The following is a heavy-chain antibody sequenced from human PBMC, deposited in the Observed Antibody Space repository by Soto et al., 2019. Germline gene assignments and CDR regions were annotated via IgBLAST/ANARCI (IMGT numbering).Heavy chain of an antibody. CDR3: ASNSRILWFGELFPEGVYYYYYGMDV. CDR1: GGSVSSGSYY. J-gene: IGHJ6*02. V-gene: IGHV4-61*01. D-gene: IGHD3-10*01. Sequence: SETLSLTCTVSGGSVSSGSYYWSWFRQPPGKGLEWIGYIYYSGSTNYNPSLKSRVTISVDTSKNQFSLKLSSVTAADTAVYHCASNSRILWFGELFPEGVYYYYYGMDVWGQGTTVTVSS. CDR2: IYYSGST.